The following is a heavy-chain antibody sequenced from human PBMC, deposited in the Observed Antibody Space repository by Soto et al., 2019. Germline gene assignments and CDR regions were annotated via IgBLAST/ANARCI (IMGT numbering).Heavy chain of an antibody. CDR2: INPSGGYT. CDR1: GYTFTNYY. Sequence: QVQLVQSGAEVKKPGASVRVSCKASGYTFTNYYIHWVRQAPGQGLEWMGIINPSGGYTSYAQKFQVRVTMTRDSSTNTVYMELSSLRSEDTAVYYCARGFSGGWPFDYWGQGTLVTVSS. CDR3: ARGFSGGWPFDY. D-gene: IGHD6-19*01. V-gene: IGHV1-46*01. J-gene: IGHJ4*02.